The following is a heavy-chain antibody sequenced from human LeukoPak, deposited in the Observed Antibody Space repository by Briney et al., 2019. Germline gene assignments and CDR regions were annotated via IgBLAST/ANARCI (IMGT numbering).Heavy chain of an antibody. V-gene: IGHV4-34*01. J-gene: IGHJ4*02. Sequence: SETLSLTCAVYGGSFSGYYWSWIRQPPGKGLEWIGEINHSGSTNYNPSLKSRVTISVDTSKNQFSLKLSSVTAADTAVYYCATAWMPTYYDILTGYSGPFDYWGQGTLVTVSS. CDR2: INHSGST. D-gene: IGHD3-9*01. CDR3: ATAWMPTYYDILTGYSGPFDY. CDR1: GGSFSGYY.